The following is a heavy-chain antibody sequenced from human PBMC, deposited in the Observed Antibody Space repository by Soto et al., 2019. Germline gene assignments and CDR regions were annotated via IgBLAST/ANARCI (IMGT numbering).Heavy chain of an antibody. CDR1: GFTFSSYA. V-gene: IGHV3-30-3*01. Sequence: GGSLRLSCAASGFTFSSYAMHWVRQAPGKGLEWVAVISYDGSNKYYADSVKGRFTISRDNSKNTLYLQMNSLRAEDTAVYYCARDSGIGRGWDYFDYWGQGTLVTVSS. CDR2: ISYDGSNK. J-gene: IGHJ4*02. D-gene: IGHD3-10*01. CDR3: ARDSGIGRGWDYFDY.